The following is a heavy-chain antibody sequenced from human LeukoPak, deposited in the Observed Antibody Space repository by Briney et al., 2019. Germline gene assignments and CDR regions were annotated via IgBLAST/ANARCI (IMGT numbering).Heavy chain of an antibody. J-gene: IGHJ4*02. Sequence: GGSLRLSCAASGFTFSSYWMHWVRQAPGKGLLWVSRINSDGSSTSYADSVKGRFTTSRDNAKNTLYLQMNSLRAEDTAVYYCARRIAAAAAPYYFDYWGQGTLVTVSS. CDR1: GFTFSSYW. D-gene: IGHD6-13*01. CDR2: INSDGSST. CDR3: ARRIAAAAAPYYFDY. V-gene: IGHV3-74*01.